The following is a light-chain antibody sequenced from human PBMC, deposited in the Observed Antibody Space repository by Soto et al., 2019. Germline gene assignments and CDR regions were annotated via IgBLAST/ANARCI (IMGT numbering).Light chain of an antibody. CDR3: QQYGTSLFT. CDR2: AGS. Sequence: EIVLTQSPGSLYLSPGERATLSCRASQSVSSSYLAWHQQKPGQAPRLLIYAGSRRATGIPDRFRGSGSGTDFTLTISRLEPEDFAVYYCQQYGTSLFTFGPGTKVDIK. CDR1: QSVSSSY. V-gene: IGKV3-20*01. J-gene: IGKJ3*01.